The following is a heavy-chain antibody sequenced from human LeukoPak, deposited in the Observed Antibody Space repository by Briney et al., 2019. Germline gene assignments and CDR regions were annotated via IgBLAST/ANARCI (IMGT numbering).Heavy chain of an antibody. Sequence: GGSLRLSCAASGFTFSSYSMNWVRQAPGKGLEWVSSISSSSSYIYYADSVKGRFTISRDNSKNTLYLQMNSLRAEDTAVYYCASEIIFGSFDYWGQGTLVTVSS. CDR1: GFTFSSYS. CDR3: ASEIIFGSFDY. J-gene: IGHJ4*02. V-gene: IGHV3-21*01. CDR2: ISSSSSYI. D-gene: IGHD3-3*01.